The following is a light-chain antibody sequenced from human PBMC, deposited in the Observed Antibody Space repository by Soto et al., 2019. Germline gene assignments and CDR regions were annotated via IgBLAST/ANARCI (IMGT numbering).Light chain of an antibody. V-gene: IGKV1-39*01. CDR2: AAS. J-gene: IGKJ2*01. CDR1: QTIRSY. CDR3: QQSHGIPYT. Sequence: DIQMPPATSSLSSSIGDRVTITCRASQTIRSYLNWYQQKPGKAPKLLIYAASSLQSGVRSSVSGSGSGTDFSLSISSLQPEDFATHYCQQSHGIPYTYGQGTKLEIK.